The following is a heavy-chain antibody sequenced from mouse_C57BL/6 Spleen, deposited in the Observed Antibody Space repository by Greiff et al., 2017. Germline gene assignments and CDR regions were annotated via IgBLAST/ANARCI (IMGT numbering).Heavy chain of an antibody. CDR1: GFSLTSYG. V-gene: IGHV2-5*01. CDR3: AKSTGVYAMDY. D-gene: IGHD4-1*02. Sequence: VQLQESGPGLVQPSQSLSITCTVSGFSLTSYGVHWVRQSPGKGLEWLGVIWRGGSTDYNAAFMSRLSITKDNTKSQVFLKMNSLQDDDTAIYYCAKSTGVYAMDYWGQGTSVTVSS. J-gene: IGHJ4*01. CDR2: IWRGGST.